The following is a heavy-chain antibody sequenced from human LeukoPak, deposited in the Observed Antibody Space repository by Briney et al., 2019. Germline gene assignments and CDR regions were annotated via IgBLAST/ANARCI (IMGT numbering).Heavy chain of an antibody. CDR3: ARAEIVRYSSSWYWFDP. D-gene: IGHD6-13*01. CDR2: IGTAGDT. CDR1: GFTFSSYD. V-gene: IGHV3-13*01. J-gene: IGHJ5*02. Sequence: PGGSLRLSCAASGFTFSSYDMHWVRQATGKGLEWVSAIGTAGDTYYPGSVKGRFTISRENAKNSLYLQMNSLRAGDTAVYYCARAEIVRYSSSWYWFDPWGQGTLVTVSS.